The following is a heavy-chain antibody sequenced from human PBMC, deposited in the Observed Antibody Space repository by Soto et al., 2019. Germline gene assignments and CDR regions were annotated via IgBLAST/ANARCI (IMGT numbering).Heavy chain of an antibody. CDR1: GFTFSNYE. CDR3: ESLWGRQLWLPPP. D-gene: IGHD5-18*01. Sequence: GGSLRLSCSGSGFTFSNYEMSWVRQSPGKGLEWVSSVSPDGSAVFYADSVKGRFTISRDNAKSSLYLRMNSLRAEDTAVYYCESLWGRQLWLPPPWGQGTLVTVSS. V-gene: IGHV3-48*03. J-gene: IGHJ5*02. CDR2: VSPDGSAV.